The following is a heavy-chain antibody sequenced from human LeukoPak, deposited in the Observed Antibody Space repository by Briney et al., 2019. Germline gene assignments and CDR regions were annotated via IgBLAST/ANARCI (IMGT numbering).Heavy chain of an antibody. V-gene: IGHV2-70*04. D-gene: IGHD6-19*01. CDR1: GFSLRTVGMR. CDR2: IDWDDDK. Sequence: SGPTLVKSTQTLTLTCTFSGFSLRTVGMRVSWIRQPPAKALEWLARIDWDDDKFYSTSLKTRLSISKDTSKNQVVLTMTNMDPVDTATYYCARIPPYSSGWYYFDYWGQGTLVTVSS. CDR3: ARIPPYSSGWYYFDY. J-gene: IGHJ4*02.